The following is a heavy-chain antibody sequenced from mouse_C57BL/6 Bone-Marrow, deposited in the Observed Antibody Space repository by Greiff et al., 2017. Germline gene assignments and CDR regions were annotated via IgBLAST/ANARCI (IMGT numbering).Heavy chain of an antibody. J-gene: IGHJ4*01. CDR1: GYTFTSYG. D-gene: IGHD1-1*01. Sequence: VQLQQSGAELARPGASVKLSCKASGYTFTSYGISWVKQRTGRGLEWIGEIYPRSGNTYYNEKFKGKATLTADKSSSTAYMELRSLTSDDSAVYFCAREATTVVARYAMDYWGQGTSVTVSS. CDR3: AREATTVVARYAMDY. V-gene: IGHV1-81*01. CDR2: IYPRSGNT.